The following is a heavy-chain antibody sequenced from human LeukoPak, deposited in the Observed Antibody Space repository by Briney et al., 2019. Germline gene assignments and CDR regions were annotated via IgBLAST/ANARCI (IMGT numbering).Heavy chain of an antibody. J-gene: IGHJ3*02. Sequence: SETLSLTCAVYGGSFSGYYWSWIRQPPGKGLEWIGYIYYSGSTNYNPSLKSRVTISVDTSKNQFSLKLSSVTAADTAVYYCARDHRLVEANEGFDIWGQGTMVTVSS. V-gene: IGHV4-59*01. CDR2: IYYSGST. CDR1: GGSFSGYY. CDR3: ARDHRLVEANEGFDI. D-gene: IGHD1-26*01.